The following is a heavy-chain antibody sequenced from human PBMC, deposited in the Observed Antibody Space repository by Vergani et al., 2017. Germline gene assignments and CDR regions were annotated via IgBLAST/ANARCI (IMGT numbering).Heavy chain of an antibody. V-gene: IGHV4-59*01. CDR2: IYYSGST. Sequence: QVQLQESGPGLVKPSETLSLTCTVSGGSISSYYWSWIRQPPGKGLEWIVYIYYSGSTNYNPSLKSRVTISVDTSKNQFSLKLSSVTAADTAVYYCARDSSGQSDAFDIWGQGTMVTVSS. D-gene: IGHD3-10*01. CDR1: GGSISSYY. J-gene: IGHJ3*02. CDR3: ARDSSGQSDAFDI.